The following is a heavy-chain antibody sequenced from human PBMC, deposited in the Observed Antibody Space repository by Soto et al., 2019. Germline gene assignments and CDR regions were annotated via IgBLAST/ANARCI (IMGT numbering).Heavy chain of an antibody. CDR3: AKDKRDTAMGYYFDY. D-gene: IGHD5-18*01. V-gene: IGHV3-30*18. CDR2: ISYDGSNK. J-gene: IGHJ4*02. CDR1: GFTFSSYG. Sequence: GGSLRLSCAASGFTFSSYGMHWVRQAPGKGLEWVAVISYDGSNKYYADSVKGRFTISRDNSKNTLYLQMNSLRAEDTAVYYCAKDKRDTAMGYYFDYWGQGTLVTVSS.